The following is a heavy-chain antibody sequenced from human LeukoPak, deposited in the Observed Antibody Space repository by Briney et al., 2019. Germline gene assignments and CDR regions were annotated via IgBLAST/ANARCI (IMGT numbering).Heavy chain of an antibody. V-gene: IGHV4-61*02. J-gene: IGHJ4*02. D-gene: IGHD2-15*01. CDR3: ARGAALATDY. Sequence: SETLSLTCSVSGGSVTSGSYYWSWIRQPAGKGLEWIGRISTSGSTNYNPSLKSRVTMSLDTSKNQFSLKLNSVTAADTAVYYCARGAALATDYWGQGALVTVSS. CDR2: ISTSGST. CDR1: GGSVTSGSYY.